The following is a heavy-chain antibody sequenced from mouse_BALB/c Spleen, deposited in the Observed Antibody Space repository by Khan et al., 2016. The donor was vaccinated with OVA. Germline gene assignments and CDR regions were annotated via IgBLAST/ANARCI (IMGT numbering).Heavy chain of an antibody. CDR1: GYTFSNFW. CDR3: ARGAGTTYGMDY. D-gene: IGHD4-1*01. J-gene: IGHJ4*01. V-gene: IGHV1-9*01. CDR2: ILPGSDTI. Sequence: VELVESGAELMKPGASVKISCKATGYTFSNFWIEWVQQRPGHGLEWIGEILPGSDTIHHNEKFKGKATFTADPSSNTAYIQLSSLTSEDSAVYYWARGAGTTYGMDYWGQGTSVTVSS.